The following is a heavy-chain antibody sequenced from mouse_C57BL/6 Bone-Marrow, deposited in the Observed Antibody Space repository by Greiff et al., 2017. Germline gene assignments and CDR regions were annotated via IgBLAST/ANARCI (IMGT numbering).Heavy chain of an antibody. CDR2: IYPRSGNT. V-gene: IGHV1-81*01. Sequence: VQLQQSGAELARPGASVKLSCKASGYTFTSYGISWVKQRTGQGLEWIGEIYPRSGNTYYNEKFKGKATLAADKSSSTAYMELRSLTSEDSAVYFCARGFDYYGNYRAWFAYWGQGTLVTVSA. CDR1: GYTFTSYG. J-gene: IGHJ3*01. CDR3: ARGFDYYGNYRAWFAY. D-gene: IGHD2-1*01.